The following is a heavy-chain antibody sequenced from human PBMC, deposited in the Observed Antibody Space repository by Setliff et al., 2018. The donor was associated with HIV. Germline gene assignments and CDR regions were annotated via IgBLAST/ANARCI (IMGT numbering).Heavy chain of an antibody. J-gene: IGHJ6*03. D-gene: IGHD6-6*01. CDR1: GDSISSTHYY. V-gene: IGHV4-39*07. Sequence: SETLSLTCTVSGDSISSTHYYWAWIRQPPGKGLDWIGSLYYSGSTYYNPSLKSRVTISVDTSKNQFSLKLTSVTAADMAVYYCARDRGSSYYYYYYMDVWGKGTTVTVSS. CDR2: LYYSGST. CDR3: ARDRGSSYYYYYYMDV.